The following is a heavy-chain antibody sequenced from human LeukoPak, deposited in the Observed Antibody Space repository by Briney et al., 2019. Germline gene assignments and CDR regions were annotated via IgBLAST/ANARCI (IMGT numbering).Heavy chain of an antibody. CDR1: GGSISSGGYS. D-gene: IGHD3-10*01. J-gene: IGHJ4*02. V-gene: IGHV4-30-2*02. Sequence: SETLSLTCAVSGGSISSGGYSWSWIRQPPGKGLEWIGYIYHSGSTYYNPSLKSRVTISVDTSKNQFSLKLSSVTAADTAVYYCASTAFPGMPVDYWGQGTLVTVSS. CDR3: ASTAFPGMPVDY. CDR2: IYHSGST.